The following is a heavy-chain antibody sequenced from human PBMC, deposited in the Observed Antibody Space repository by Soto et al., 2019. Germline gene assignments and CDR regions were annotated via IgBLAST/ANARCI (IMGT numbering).Heavy chain of an antibody. CDR1: GGSISSYY. CDR2: IYTSGST. CDR3: ARSTSYTDSGFDS. D-gene: IGHD6-25*01. J-gene: IGHJ4*02. Sequence: SETLSLTCTVSGGSISSYYWSWIRQPAGKGLEWIGRIYTSGSTNYNPSLKSRVTMSVDTSKNLFSLILTSVTAADTAVYFCARSTSYTDSGFDSWGQGTLVTVSS. V-gene: IGHV4-4*07.